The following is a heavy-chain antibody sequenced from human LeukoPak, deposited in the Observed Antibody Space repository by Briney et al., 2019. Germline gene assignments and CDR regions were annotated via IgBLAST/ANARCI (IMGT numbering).Heavy chain of an antibody. CDR1: GGSFSGYC. CDR3: GNGPWNIVVVEAANWGSDWFDP. V-gene: IGHV4-34*01. D-gene: IGHD2-15*01. CDR2: INHSGST. J-gene: IGHJ5*02. Sequence: SETLSLTCDVYGGSFSGYCWGWIRQPAGKGLEWIGEINHSGSTNYNLCLKRRVTISVDTSKNQFSRKLASVAAADTAVYYGGNGPWNIVVVEAANWGSDWFDPWGHRTLVAVSS.